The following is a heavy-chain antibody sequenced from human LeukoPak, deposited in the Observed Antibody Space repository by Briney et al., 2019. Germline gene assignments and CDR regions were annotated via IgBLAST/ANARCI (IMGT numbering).Heavy chain of an antibody. J-gene: IGHJ4*02. CDR1: GYTFSGYY. V-gene: IGHV1-2*02. CDR3: ATQRGSYLWGTDFDY. CDR2: SNPNSGDT. D-gene: IGHD3-16*01. Sequence: ASVKVSCKASGYTFSGYYMHWVRHAPGQGLEWMGWSNPNSGDTHYAQKLQGRVTMTRDTSISTAYMELSRLRSDDTAVYYCATQRGSYLWGTDFDYWGQGTLVTVSS.